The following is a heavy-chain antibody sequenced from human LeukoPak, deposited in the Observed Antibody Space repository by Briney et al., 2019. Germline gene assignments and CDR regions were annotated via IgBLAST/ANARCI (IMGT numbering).Heavy chain of an antibody. Sequence: GASVKVSCKASGYTFTGYYMHWVRQAPGQGLEWMGWINPNSGGTNYAQKFQGRVTMTRDTSISTAYMELSRLRSDDTAVYYCARVGYDFWSGYSAYWFDPWGQGTLVTVSS. V-gene: IGHV1-2*02. D-gene: IGHD3-3*01. CDR1: GYTFTGYY. CDR2: INPNSGGT. J-gene: IGHJ5*02. CDR3: ARVGYDFWSGYSAYWFDP.